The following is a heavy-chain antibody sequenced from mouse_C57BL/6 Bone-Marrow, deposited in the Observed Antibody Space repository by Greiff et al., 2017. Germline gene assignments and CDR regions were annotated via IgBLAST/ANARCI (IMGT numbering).Heavy chain of an antibody. V-gene: IGHV5-4*01. CDR3: ARKGWDGYYASFDY. J-gene: IGHJ2*01. CDR2: ISDGGSYT. Sequence: EVQLMESGGGLVKPGGSLKLSCAASGFTFSSYAMSWVRQTPEKRLEWVATISDGGSYTYYPDNVKGRFTISRDNAKNNLYLQMSHLKSEDTAMYYCARKGWDGYYASFDYWGQGTTLTVSS. D-gene: IGHD2-3*01. CDR1: GFTFSSYA.